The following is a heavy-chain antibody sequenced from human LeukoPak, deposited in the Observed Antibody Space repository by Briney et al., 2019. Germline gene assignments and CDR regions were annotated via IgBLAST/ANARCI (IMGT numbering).Heavy chain of an antibody. CDR3: AGLAYCGGDCPD. CDR2: IYYSGST. CDR1: GGSISSYY. D-gene: IGHD2-21*02. Sequence: SETLSLTCTVSGGSISSYYWSWIRQPPGKGLEWIGYIYYSGSTNYNPSLKSRVTISVDTSKNQFSLKLSSVTAADTAVYYCAGLAYCGGDCPDWGQGTLVTVSS. V-gene: IGHV4-59*08. J-gene: IGHJ4*02.